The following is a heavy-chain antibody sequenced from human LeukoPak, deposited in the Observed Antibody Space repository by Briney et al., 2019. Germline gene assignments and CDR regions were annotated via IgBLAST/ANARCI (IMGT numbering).Heavy chain of an antibody. J-gene: IGHJ4*02. CDR2: IFPGDSDT. D-gene: IGHD5-18*01. CDR1: GSSFTKNW. V-gene: IGHV5-51*01. Sequence: GASLQISCQGSGSSFTKNWIGWVRPLPGKGLEWMGVIFPGDSDTRYSPYFQGQVIMSVDKTFNTAYLHWSSLKASDTAIYYCARRGYSYDFDYWGQGTLVTVSS. CDR3: ARRGYSYDFDY.